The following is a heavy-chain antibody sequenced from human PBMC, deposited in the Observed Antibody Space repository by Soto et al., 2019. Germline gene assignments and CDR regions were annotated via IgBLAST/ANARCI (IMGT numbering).Heavy chain of an antibody. CDR3: ARRIPFGYGMDV. V-gene: IGHV3-64*01. CDR2: ITSNGNYT. CDR1: GLTFVDYA. J-gene: IGHJ6*02. D-gene: IGHD2-21*01. Sequence: SKRVSKTASGLTFVDYAMRRVRQAPGKGLEYVSVITSNGNYTDYASSVKGRFTISRDNSKNTLYLQMGSLRAEDMAVYYCARRIPFGYGMDVWGQGTTVIVSS.